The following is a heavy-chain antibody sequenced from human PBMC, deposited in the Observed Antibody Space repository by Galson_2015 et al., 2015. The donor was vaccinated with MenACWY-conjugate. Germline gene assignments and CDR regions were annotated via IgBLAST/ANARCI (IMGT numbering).Heavy chain of an antibody. CDR3: AHGTFDIQTGDYWCAAFDI. D-gene: IGHD3-9*01. J-gene: IGHJ3*02. CDR2: IYWDDDE. Sequence: PALVKPTQPLTLTCTFSGFSLTTTGVGVGWIRQPPGKALEWLALIYWDDDERSSPSLKNRLTITKDTSKNQVVLTMTNMAPVDTATHYCAHGTFDIQTGDYWCAAFDIWGPGTVVTFSS. V-gene: IGHV2-5*02. CDR1: GFSLTTTGVG.